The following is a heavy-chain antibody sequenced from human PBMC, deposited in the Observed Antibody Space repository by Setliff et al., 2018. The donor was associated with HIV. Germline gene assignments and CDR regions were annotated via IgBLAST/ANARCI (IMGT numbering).Heavy chain of an antibody. Sequence: PSETLSLTCTVSGGSISTSRYYWGWIRQPPGKGLEWIGSINYRGNTYYNPSLKSRAAISVDTSKNQIYLKLSSVTAADTAVYYCASLDGSESPYIYYYYMDVWGEGTAVTVS. CDR2: INYRGNT. V-gene: IGHV4-39*01. D-gene: IGHD3-10*01. CDR3: ASLDGSESPYIYYYYMDV. CDR1: GGSISTSRYY. J-gene: IGHJ6*03.